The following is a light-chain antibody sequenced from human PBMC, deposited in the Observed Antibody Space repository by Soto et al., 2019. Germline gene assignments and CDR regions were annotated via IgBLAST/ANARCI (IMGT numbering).Light chain of an antibody. CDR2: AAS. CDR3: QQGYSTPLT. J-gene: IGKJ1*01. V-gene: IGKV1-39*01. Sequence: DIQMTQSPSTLSGSVGDRVTITCRASQTISSWLAWYQQKPGKAPKLLIYAASRLQGAVPSTFSGSGSGTEFTLTISSLQREDVATYFCQQGYSTPLTFGQGTKVDIK. CDR1: QTISSW.